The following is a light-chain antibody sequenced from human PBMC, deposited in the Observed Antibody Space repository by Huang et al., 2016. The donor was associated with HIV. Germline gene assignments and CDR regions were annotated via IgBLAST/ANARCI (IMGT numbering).Light chain of an antibody. CDR3: QHYNNWPWYT. J-gene: IGKJ2*01. V-gene: IGKV3-15*01. Sequence: EIVMTQSPATLSVSPGERATLSCRASQSVNSNLAWYQQKPGQAPRLLIYGASSRATGVPARCTGTGSGTVFTLTISSLQSEDFAVYYCQHYNNWPWYTFGQGTKVEIK. CDR1: QSVNSN. CDR2: GAS.